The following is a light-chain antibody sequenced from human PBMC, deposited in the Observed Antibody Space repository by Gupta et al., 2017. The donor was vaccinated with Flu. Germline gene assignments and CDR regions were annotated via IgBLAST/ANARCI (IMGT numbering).Light chain of an antibody. Sequence: EFVLTPSPGTLSLSPGERATLSCRASQSVSSSYLAWYQQKPGQAPRLLIYGASSRATGIPDRFSGSGSGTDFTLTISRLEPEDFAVYYCQQYGSSPKTFGQGAKVEIK. V-gene: IGKV3-20*01. CDR1: QSVSSSY. CDR3: QQYGSSPKT. CDR2: GAS. J-gene: IGKJ1*01.